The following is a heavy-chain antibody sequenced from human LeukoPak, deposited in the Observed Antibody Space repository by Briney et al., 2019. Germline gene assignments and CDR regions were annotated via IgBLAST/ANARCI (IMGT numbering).Heavy chain of an antibody. J-gene: IGHJ4*02. CDR2: INPSGGST. CDR1: GYTFTSYY. CDR3: ARVPSVGAMYYFDY. V-gene: IGHV1-46*01. Sequence: GRSLRLSCAPSGYTFTSYYMHWVRQAPGQGLEWMGIINPSGGSTSYAQKFQGRVTMTRDTSTSTVYMELSSLRSEDTAVYYCARVPSVGAMYYFDYWGQGTLVTVSS. D-gene: IGHD1-26*01.